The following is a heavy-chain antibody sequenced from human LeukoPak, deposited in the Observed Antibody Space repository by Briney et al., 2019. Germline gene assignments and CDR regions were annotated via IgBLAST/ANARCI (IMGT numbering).Heavy chain of an antibody. CDR1: GFTFRSYG. CDR2: VWYDGNNK. D-gene: IGHD6-13*01. CDR3: ARGSGAAAGAFDY. V-gene: IGHV3-33*01. J-gene: IGHJ4*02. Sequence: PGGSLRLSCAASGFTFRSYGMHWVRQAPGKGLEWVAIVWYDGNNKYYADSVKGGFTVSRDNSKDTVSLQLNSLRAEDTAVYYCARGSGAAAGAFDYWGQGTLVTVPS.